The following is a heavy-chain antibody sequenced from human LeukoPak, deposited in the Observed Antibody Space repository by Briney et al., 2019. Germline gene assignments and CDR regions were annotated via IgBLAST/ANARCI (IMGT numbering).Heavy chain of an antibody. Sequence: GGSLRLSCAASGFTFSSYAMHWVRQAPGKGLEWVAVISYDGSNKYYADSVKGRFTISRDNSKNTLYLQMNSLRAEDTAVYYCARDQSPPLNIDYVWGSSYWGQGTLVTVSS. D-gene: IGHD3-16*01. V-gene: IGHV3-30-3*01. CDR3: ARDQSPPLNIDYVWGSSY. CDR1: GFTFSSYA. CDR2: ISYDGSNK. J-gene: IGHJ4*02.